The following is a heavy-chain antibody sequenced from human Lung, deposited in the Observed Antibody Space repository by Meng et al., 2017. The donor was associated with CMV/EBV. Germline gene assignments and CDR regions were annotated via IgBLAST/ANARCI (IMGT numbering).Heavy chain of an antibody. D-gene: IGHD2-15*01. J-gene: IGHJ4*02. Sequence: SETLSLXCTVSGGSISSYYWSWIRQPPGKGLEWIGYIYYSGSTNYNPSLKSRVTISVDTSKNQFSLKLSSVTAADTAVYYCARTRGRGGNGPFAYWGQGTXVNGAS. CDR3: ARTRGRGGNGPFAY. CDR2: IYYSGST. CDR1: GGSISSYY. V-gene: IGHV4-59*01.